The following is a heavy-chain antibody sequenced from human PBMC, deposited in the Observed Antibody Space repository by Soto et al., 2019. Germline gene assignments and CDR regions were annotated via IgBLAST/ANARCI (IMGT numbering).Heavy chain of an antibody. CDR3: AKETYSGPLDY. J-gene: IGHJ4*02. D-gene: IGHD2-15*01. Sequence: QVQLVESGGGVVQPGRSLRLSCAASGFTFSSDGMHRVRQAPGKGLEWVAVISYDGSNKYYADSVKGRFTISRDNSKNTLYLQMNSLRAEDTAVYYCAKETYSGPLDYWGQGTLVTVSS. V-gene: IGHV3-30*18. CDR1: GFTFSSDG. CDR2: ISYDGSNK.